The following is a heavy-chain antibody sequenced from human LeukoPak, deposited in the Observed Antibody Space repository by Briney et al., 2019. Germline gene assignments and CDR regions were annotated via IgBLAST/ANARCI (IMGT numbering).Heavy chain of an antibody. CDR2: ISSSSSYI. CDR1: GFTFSSYS. V-gene: IGHV3-21*01. CDR3: ARGRVVYAGRPFDH. J-gene: IGHJ5*02. Sequence: GGSLRLSCAASGFTFSSYSMNWVRQAPGKGLEWVSSISSSSSYIYYADSVKGRFTISRDNAKNSLYLQMNSLRAEDTAVYYCARGRVVYAGRPFDHWGQGTLVTVSS. D-gene: IGHD2-8*02.